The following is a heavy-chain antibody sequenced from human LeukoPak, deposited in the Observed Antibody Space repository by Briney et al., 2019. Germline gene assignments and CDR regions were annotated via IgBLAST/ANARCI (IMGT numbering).Heavy chain of an antibody. CDR1: GFTFSSFG. J-gene: IGHJ4*02. V-gene: IGHV3-21*04. D-gene: IGHD6-13*01. Sequence: PGGSLRLSCAVSGFTFSSFGMNWVRQAPGKGLEWVSSISTSSSYIYYADSVKGRFTISRDNSKNTLYLQMNSLRAEDTAVYYCARGGSSWYNAYFDYWGQGTLVTVSS. CDR2: ISTSSSYI. CDR3: ARGGSSWYNAYFDY.